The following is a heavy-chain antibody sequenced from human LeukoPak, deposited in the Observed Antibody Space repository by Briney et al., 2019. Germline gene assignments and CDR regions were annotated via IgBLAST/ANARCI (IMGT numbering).Heavy chain of an antibody. D-gene: IGHD2-2*02. CDR3: ARHLCSSTSRYTGTNWFDP. CDR2: IYHSGST. Sequence: SETLSLTCAVSGYSISSGYYWGWIRQPPGKGLEWIGSIYHSGSTYYNPSLKSRVTISVDTSKNQFSLKLSSVTAADTAVYYCARHLCSSTSRYTGTNWFDPWGQGTLVTVSS. CDR1: GYSISSGYY. V-gene: IGHV4-38-2*01. J-gene: IGHJ5*02.